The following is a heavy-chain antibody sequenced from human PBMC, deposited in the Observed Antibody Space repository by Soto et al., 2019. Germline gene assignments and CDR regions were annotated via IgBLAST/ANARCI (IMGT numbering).Heavy chain of an antibody. V-gene: IGHV2-70*04. CDR3: ARTHSSGWTFGY. Sequence: SGPTLVNPTQTLTLTCTFSGFSLSTSGMRVSWIRQPPGKALEWLARIDWDDDKFYSTSLKTRLTISKDTSKNQVVLTMTNMDPVDTATYYCARTHSSGWTFGYWGQGTLVTVSS. CDR2: IDWDDDK. J-gene: IGHJ4*02. CDR1: GFSLSTSGMR. D-gene: IGHD6-19*01.